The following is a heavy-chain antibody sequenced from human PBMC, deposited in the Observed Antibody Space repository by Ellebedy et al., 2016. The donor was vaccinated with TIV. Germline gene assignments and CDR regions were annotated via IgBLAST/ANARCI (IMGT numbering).Heavy chain of an antibody. CDR1: GFTFSDYF. CDR3: ARGDYSYGMDV. Sequence: PGESLRLSCAASGFTFSDYFMSWVRQAPGKGLEWVSYISLTGSTIYYADSVKGRFTISRDNAKNSVYLQMNSLRVEDTAVYYCARGDYSYGMDVWGQGTTVTVSS. CDR2: ISLTGSTI. J-gene: IGHJ6*02. V-gene: IGHV3-11*01.